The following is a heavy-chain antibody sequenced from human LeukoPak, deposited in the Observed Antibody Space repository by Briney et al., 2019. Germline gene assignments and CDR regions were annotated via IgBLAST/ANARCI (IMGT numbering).Heavy chain of an antibody. CDR1: GITFRSYG. J-gene: IGHJ5*02. CDR3: AKGARGDTVTSIVGLNWFDP. V-gene: IGHV3-30*18. D-gene: IGHD4-17*01. CDR2: ISYDGSHK. Sequence: GTLRLSCAASGITFRSYGMHWVGHAPGKGREGVAVISYDGSHKYYADSVKGRFSISRDYSKNTLYLQMNSLGADDTAVYYCAKGARGDTVTSIVGLNWFDPWGQGTLVTVSS.